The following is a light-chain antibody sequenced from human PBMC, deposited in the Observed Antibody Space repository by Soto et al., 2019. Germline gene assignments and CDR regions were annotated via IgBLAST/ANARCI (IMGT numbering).Light chain of an antibody. J-gene: IGKJ1*01. CDR3: QHYVDSPLT. CDR2: GAS. CDR1: QTVTRNY. V-gene: IGKV3-20*01. Sequence: EIVLTQSPGTLSLSPGERATLSCRASQTVTRNYLAWYQQKPGQAPRLLIYGASIRATGIPDRFSGSGSVTDFSLTISSLEPEDFAVCFCQHYVDSPLTFGQGTKVEVK.